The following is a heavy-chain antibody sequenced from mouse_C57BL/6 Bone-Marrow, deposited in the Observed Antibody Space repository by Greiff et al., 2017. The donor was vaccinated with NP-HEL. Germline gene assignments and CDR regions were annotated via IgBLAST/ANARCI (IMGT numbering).Heavy chain of an antibody. J-gene: IGHJ1*03. CDR3: ARSAYGNYFYWYFDV. CDR2: INPYNGGT. CDR1: GYTFTDYY. Sequence: EVQLQQSGPVLVKPGASVKMSCKASGYTFTDYYMNWVKQSHGKSLEWIGVINPYNGGTSYNQKFKGKATLTVDKSSSPAYMELNSLTSEDSAVYYCARSAYGNYFYWYFDVWGTGTTVTVSS. V-gene: IGHV1-19*01. D-gene: IGHD2-1*01.